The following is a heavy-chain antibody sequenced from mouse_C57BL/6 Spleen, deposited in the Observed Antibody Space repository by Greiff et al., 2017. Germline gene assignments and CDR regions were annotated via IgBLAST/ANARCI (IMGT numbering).Heavy chain of an antibody. Sequence: EVQLKESGPELVKPGASVKISCKASGYSFTDYNMNWVKQSNGKSLEWIGVINPNYGTTSYNQKFKGKATLTVDQSSSTAYMQLNSLTSEDSAVYYCASSPLFITTVSWYFDVWGTGTTVTVSS. D-gene: IGHD1-1*01. CDR1: GYSFTDYN. J-gene: IGHJ1*03. CDR3: ASSPLFITTVSWYFDV. CDR2: INPNYGTT. V-gene: IGHV1-39*01.